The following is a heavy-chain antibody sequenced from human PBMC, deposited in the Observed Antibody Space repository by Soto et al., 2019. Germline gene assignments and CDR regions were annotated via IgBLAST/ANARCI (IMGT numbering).Heavy chain of an antibody. Sequence: ESGGGLVKPGGSLRLSCAASGFSFSDYYMSWIRQAPGKGLEWISYISNSGRTIYYADSLKGRFTISRDNAKNSLYLQMNSLRVDDTAIYYCARLPYPWGWFDPWGQGTLVTVSS. CDR1: GFSFSDYY. J-gene: IGHJ5*02. D-gene: IGHD3-16*01. CDR2: ISNSGRTI. V-gene: IGHV3-11*01. CDR3: ARLPYPWGWFDP.